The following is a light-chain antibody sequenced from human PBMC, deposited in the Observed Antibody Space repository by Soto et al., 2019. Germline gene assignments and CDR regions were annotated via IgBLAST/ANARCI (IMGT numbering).Light chain of an antibody. V-gene: IGLV7-46*01. Sequence: QAVVTQEPSLTVSPGETVTLTCASSTGAVSSGHYPNWLQQKPGQAPRRLIFDTTFRDSWAPARFSGSLLGGKAALTLSGAQPEDEAEYHCLLFESDGWVFGGGTKLTVL. J-gene: IGLJ2*01. CDR1: TGAVSSGHY. CDR3: LLFESDGWV. CDR2: DTT.